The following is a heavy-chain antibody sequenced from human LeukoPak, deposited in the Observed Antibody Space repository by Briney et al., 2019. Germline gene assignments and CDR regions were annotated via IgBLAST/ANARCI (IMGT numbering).Heavy chain of an antibody. V-gene: IGHV1-2*02. CDR1: GYTFTGCY. Sequence: ASVKVSCKASGYTFTGCYMHWVRQAPGQGLEWMGWINPNSGGTNYAQKFQGRVTMTRDTSISTAYMELSRLRSDDTAVYYCARDYYDSSGSADYWGQGTLVTVSS. CDR2: INPNSGGT. D-gene: IGHD3-22*01. CDR3: ARDYYDSSGSADY. J-gene: IGHJ4*02.